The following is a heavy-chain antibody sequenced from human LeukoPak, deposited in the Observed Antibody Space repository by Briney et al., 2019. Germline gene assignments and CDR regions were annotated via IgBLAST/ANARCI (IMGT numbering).Heavy chain of an antibody. Sequence: GGSLRLSCAASGFIFDDFGMTWVRQAPGKGLEWVSSINWNGDITPYADSVKSRFTISRDNAKNALYLQMNSLRPEDTALYFCTRDETGIDYWGQGTLVTVSS. J-gene: IGHJ4*02. CDR2: INWNGDIT. D-gene: IGHD1-1*01. CDR3: TRDETGIDY. CDR1: GFIFDDFG. V-gene: IGHV3-20*04.